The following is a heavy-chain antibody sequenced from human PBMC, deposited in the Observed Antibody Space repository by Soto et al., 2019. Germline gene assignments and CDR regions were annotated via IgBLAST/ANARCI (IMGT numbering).Heavy chain of an antibody. Sequence: SGPTLVNPTQTLTMTCVFSGFSLNTGGLTVGWIRQPPGKSLACVALIYWDDGKRYSPSLKSRLTITKETSRNQVVLTMTNVDPEDTATYFCAHSPPPRVYFQNWGEGTMVSVST. CDR2: IYWDDGK. V-gene: IGHV2-5*02. CDR3: AHSPPPRVYFQN. J-gene: IGHJ1*01. CDR1: GFSLNTGGLT. D-gene: IGHD3-10*01.